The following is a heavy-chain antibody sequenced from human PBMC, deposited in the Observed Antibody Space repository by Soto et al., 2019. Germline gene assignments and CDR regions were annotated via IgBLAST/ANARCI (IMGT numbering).Heavy chain of an antibody. CDR2: FAGNGGNT. D-gene: IGHD2-15*01. CDR3: AKALGYCRSGGTCSYFDC. CDR1: GFTFSTYA. Sequence: GGSLRLSCAASGFTFSTYAMHWVRQAPGKGLEWVSGFAGNGGNTYYADSVKDRFTISRDNAKSTLYLQMNSLRAEDTAVYYCAKALGYCRSGGTCSYFDCWGQGTLVTVSS. V-gene: IGHV3-23*01. J-gene: IGHJ4*02.